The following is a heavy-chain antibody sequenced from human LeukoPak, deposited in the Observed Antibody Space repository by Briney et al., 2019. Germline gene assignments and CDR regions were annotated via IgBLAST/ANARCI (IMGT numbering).Heavy chain of an antibody. CDR3: AGVSDFWSGYNYYFDY. J-gene: IGHJ4*02. V-gene: IGHV1-69*05. D-gene: IGHD3-3*01. CDR2: IIPIFGTA. Sequence: SVKVSCKASGGTFIIYAISWVRQAPGQGLEWMGGIIPIFGTANYAQKFQGRVTITTDESTSTAYMELSSLRSEDTAVYYCAGVSDFWSGYNYYFDYWGQGTLVTVSS. CDR1: GGTFIIYA.